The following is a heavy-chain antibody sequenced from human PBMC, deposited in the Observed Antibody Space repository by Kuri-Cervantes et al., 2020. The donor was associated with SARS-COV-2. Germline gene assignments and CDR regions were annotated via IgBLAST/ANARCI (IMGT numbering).Heavy chain of an antibody. J-gene: IGHJ6*04. Sequence: SETLSLTCTVSGYSISSGYYWGWIRQPPGKGLEWIGSIYHSGSTYHSPSLRSRVTISVDTSKNQFSLKLSSVTAADTAVYYCARPGGFLDVWGKGTTVTVSS. V-gene: IGHV4-38-2*02. CDR3: ARPGGFLDV. CDR1: GYSISSGYY. D-gene: IGHD4-23*01. CDR2: IYHSGST.